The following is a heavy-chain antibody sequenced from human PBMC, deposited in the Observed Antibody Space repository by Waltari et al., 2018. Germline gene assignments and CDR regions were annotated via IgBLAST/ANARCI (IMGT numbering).Heavy chain of an antibody. D-gene: IGHD2-2*01. Sequence: QVQLQESGPGQVKPSETLSLTCDVSRGSIRRPHTSCLRRPPGKGLEWMGYIYYTGATNYNPSLRSRVTISVDTAKNQFSLKLTSVTAADTAVYYCARDRVVPADEPDYYGLDVWGQGTTVTVSS. CDR3: ARDRVVPADEPDYYGLDV. CDR2: IYYTGAT. J-gene: IGHJ6*02. CDR1: RGSIRRPH. V-gene: IGHV4-59*11.